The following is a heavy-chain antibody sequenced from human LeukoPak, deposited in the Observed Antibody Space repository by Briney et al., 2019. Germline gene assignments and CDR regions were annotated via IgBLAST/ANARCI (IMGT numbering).Heavy chain of an antibody. V-gene: IGHV1-46*01. CDR3: ARDNSYGDITWWFDP. J-gene: IGHJ5*02. CDR2: INPSGTGT. CDR1: GYTFIGHY. Sequence: ASVKVSCTASGYTFIGHYMHWVRQAPGQGLEWMGLINPSGTGTFYAQKFQGRVTMTRDTSTSTDYMELSSLRSEDTAIYYCARDNSYGDITWWFDPWGQGTLVTVSS. D-gene: IGHD2-15*01.